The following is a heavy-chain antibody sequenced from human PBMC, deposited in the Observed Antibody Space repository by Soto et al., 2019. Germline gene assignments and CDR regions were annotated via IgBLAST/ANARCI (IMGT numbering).Heavy chain of an antibody. V-gene: IGHV3-30*04. CDR3: ARDLAAAGEGGRFYYYGMDV. D-gene: IGHD6-13*01. Sequence: QVQLVESGGGVVQPGRSLRLSCTASGFTFSNYAVHWVRQAPGKGLEWVAVISFDGINQYYADSVMGRFTLSRDNSKNTLYLQMNSLKVEDTALYYCARDLAAAGEGGRFYYYGMDVWGQGITVTVSS. J-gene: IGHJ6*02. CDR1: GFTFSNYA. CDR2: ISFDGINQ.